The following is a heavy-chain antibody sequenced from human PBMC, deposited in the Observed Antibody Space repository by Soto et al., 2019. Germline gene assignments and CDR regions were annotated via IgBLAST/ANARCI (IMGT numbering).Heavy chain of an antibody. CDR2: IYYSGST. CDR1: GGSISSGGYY. J-gene: IGHJ4*02. Sequence: SETLSLTCTVSGGSISSGGYYWSWIRQHPGKGLEWIGYIYYSGSTYYNPSLKSRVTISVDTSKNQFSLKLSSVTAADTAVYYCARVVDCSGGSCYGVDYWGQGTLVTVSS. V-gene: IGHV4-31*03. CDR3: ARVVDCSGGSCYGVDY. D-gene: IGHD2-15*01.